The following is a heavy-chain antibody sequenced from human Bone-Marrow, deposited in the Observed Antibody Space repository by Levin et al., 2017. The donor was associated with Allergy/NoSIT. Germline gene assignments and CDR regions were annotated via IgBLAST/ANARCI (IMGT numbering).Heavy chain of an antibody. J-gene: IGHJ4*02. Sequence: GGSLRLSCVASGFTFRHYTMNWVRQAPGKGLEWVSCITSSGGSTYYADSVKGRFTISRDNAKNSLYLQLNRLRDEDTAMYYCARDPARGYYDSSGYSGDHWGQGTLVTVSS. D-gene: IGHD3-22*01. CDR3: ARDPARGYYDSSGYSGDH. V-gene: IGHV3-48*02. CDR2: ITSSGGST. CDR1: GFTFRHYT.